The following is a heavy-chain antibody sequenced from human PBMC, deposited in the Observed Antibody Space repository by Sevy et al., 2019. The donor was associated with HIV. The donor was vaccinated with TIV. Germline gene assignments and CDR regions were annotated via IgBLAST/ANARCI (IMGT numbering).Heavy chain of an antibody. CDR1: GGSISSYY. CDR2: IYTSGST. J-gene: IGHJ3*02. D-gene: IGHD5-12*01. Sequence: SETLSLTCTVSGGSISSYYWSWIRQPAGKGLEWIGRIYTSGSTNYNPSLKSRVTMSVDTSKNQFSLKLSSVTAADTAVYYCARDRYSGYEHVDGFAFDIWGQGTMVTVSS. V-gene: IGHV4-4*07. CDR3: ARDRYSGYEHVDGFAFDI.